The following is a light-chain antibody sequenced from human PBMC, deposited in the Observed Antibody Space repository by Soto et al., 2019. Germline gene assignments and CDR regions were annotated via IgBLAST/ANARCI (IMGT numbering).Light chain of an antibody. CDR1: QDIGTW. CDR2: DVS. J-gene: IGKJ1*01. V-gene: IGKV1-5*01. CDR3: QQYSTYAT. Sequence: DIQMTQSPSTLSASVGDRVTITCRASQDIGTWLAWYQQKPGKAPKLLIFDVSSLESGVPSRFSGSGSGTEFTLTISSLQPDDFATYYCQQYSTYATFGQGTKVDIK.